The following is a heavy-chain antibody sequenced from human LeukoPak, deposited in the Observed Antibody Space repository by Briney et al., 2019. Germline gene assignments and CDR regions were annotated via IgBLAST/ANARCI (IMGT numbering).Heavy chain of an antibody. CDR1: GFTFSSYS. D-gene: IGHD6-6*01. CDR3: ARGGAARVYYYYMDV. J-gene: IGHJ6*03. Sequence: PGGSLRLSCAASGFTFSSYSMNWVRQAPGKGLEWVSSISSSSSYIYYADSVKGRFTISGDSAKNSVYLQMNSLRAGDTAVYYCARGGAARVYYYYMDVWGKGTTVTVSS. CDR2: ISSSSSYI. V-gene: IGHV3-21*01.